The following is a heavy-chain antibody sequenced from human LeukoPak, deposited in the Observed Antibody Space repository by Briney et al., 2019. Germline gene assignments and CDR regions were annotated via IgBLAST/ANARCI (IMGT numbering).Heavy chain of an antibody. CDR2: IYPGDSDT. CDR1: GYSFTSYW. Sequence: GESLKISCKGSGYSFTSYWIGWVRQMPGKGLEWMGIIYPGDSDTRYTPSFQGQVTISADKSISTAYLPWSSLKASDTAMYYCARRLRYYYDSSGYEGADYWGQGTLVTVSS. D-gene: IGHD3-22*01. J-gene: IGHJ4*02. CDR3: ARRLRYYYDSSGYEGADY. V-gene: IGHV5-51*01.